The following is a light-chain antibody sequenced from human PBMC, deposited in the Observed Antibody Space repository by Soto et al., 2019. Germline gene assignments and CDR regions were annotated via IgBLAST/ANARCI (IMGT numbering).Light chain of an antibody. CDR3: TSYTSSSTLSV. J-gene: IGLJ1*01. V-gene: IGLV2-14*01. Sequence: QSALTQPASVSGSPGQSITISCTGTSSDVGGYNYVSWFQQHPGKAPKLIIYDVSNRPSGVSNRFYSSKSGNTASLTISGLQTEDEADYYCTSYTSSSTLSVFGTGTKLTVL. CDR2: DVS. CDR1: SSDVGGYNY.